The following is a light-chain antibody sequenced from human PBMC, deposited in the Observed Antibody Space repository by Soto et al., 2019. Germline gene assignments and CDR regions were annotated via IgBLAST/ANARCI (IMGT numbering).Light chain of an antibody. Sequence: QSVLMQPPSVSAAPGQTVTISCAGSSSNIGNDYVSWYQHLPGTAPKLLIYDSNKRPSGIPDRFSGSKSGTSATLGITGLQTGDEADYYCGTWDSSLSAVVFGGGTKLTVL. J-gene: IGLJ2*01. V-gene: IGLV1-51*01. CDR1: SSNIGNDY. CDR2: DSN. CDR3: GTWDSSLSAVV.